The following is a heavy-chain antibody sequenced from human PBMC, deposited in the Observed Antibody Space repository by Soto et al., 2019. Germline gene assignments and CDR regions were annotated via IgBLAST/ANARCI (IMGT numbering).Heavy chain of an antibody. CDR1: GYTFTSYG. CDR3: ARDWLGIDY. J-gene: IGHJ4*02. Sequence: QVQLVQSGAEVKKPGASVKVSCKASGYTFTSYGITWVRQAPGQGLEWMGWINPYNGNTNYAQKLQGRVTMTTDTSTNTAYMWLRSLGSDDTAVYYCARDWLGIDYWGQGTRVTGSS. D-gene: IGHD3-10*01. CDR2: INPYNGNT. V-gene: IGHV1-18*01.